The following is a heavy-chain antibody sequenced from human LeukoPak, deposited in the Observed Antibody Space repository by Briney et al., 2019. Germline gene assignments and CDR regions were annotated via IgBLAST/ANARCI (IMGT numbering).Heavy chain of an antibody. CDR3: AKDKQDDFWSGYYT. D-gene: IGHD3-3*01. CDR2: IWYGGSNK. J-gene: IGHJ4*02. Sequence: GGSLRLSCAASGFTFSSYGMHWVRQAPGKGLEWVAVIWYGGSNKYYADSVKGRFTISRDNSKNTLYLQMNSLRAEDTAVYYCAKDKQDDFWSGYYTWGQGTLVTVSS. CDR1: GFTFSSYG. V-gene: IGHV3-30*02.